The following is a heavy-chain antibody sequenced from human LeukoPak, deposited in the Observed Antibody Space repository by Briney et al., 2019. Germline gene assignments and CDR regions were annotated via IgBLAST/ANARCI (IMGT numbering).Heavy chain of an antibody. CDR2: ISASGGST. CDR3: AKRGLGSSSGAYYFDY. J-gene: IGHJ4*02. CDR1: GFTFSTYA. V-gene: IGHV3-23*01. D-gene: IGHD6-6*01. Sequence: PGGSLRLSCAASGFTFSTYAMSWVRQAPGKGLEWVSAISASGGSTYYADSVKGQFTISRDNSKNTLYLQMNSLRAEDTAVYYCAKRGLGSSSGAYYFDYWGQGTLVTVSS.